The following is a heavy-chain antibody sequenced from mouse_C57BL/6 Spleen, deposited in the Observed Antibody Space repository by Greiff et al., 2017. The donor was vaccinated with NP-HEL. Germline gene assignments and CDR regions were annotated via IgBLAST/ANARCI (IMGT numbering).Heavy chain of an antibody. Sequence: EVQLQQSGPELVKPGASVKISCKASGYTFTDYYMNWVKQSHGKSLEWIGDINPNNGGTSYNQKFKGKATLTVDKSSSTAYMELRSLTSEDSAVYYGARPLGRGAMDYWGQGTSVTVSS. J-gene: IGHJ4*01. V-gene: IGHV1-26*01. D-gene: IGHD4-1*01. CDR3: ARPLGRGAMDY. CDR1: GYTFTDYY. CDR2: INPNNGGT.